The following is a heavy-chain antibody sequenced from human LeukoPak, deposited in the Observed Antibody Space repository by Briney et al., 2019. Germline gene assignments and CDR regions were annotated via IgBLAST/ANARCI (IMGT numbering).Heavy chain of an antibody. V-gene: IGHV4-59*01. Sequence: SETLSLTCSVSGDSISTYYWSWIRQPPGRGLEWIGSIYYSGSTNYNPSLKSRVTISLDTSKNHFSLNLSSVTAADTAVYYCARYASSTIFGVVVGGWFDPWGQGALVTVSS. CDR1: GDSISTYY. J-gene: IGHJ5*02. CDR3: ARYASSTIFGVVVGGWFDP. CDR2: IYYSGST. D-gene: IGHD3-3*01.